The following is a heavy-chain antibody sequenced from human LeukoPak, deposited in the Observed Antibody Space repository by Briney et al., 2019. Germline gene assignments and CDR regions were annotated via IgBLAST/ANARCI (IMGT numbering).Heavy chain of an antibody. CDR3: ARGAYGSGTYHDFDI. J-gene: IGHJ3*02. D-gene: IGHD3-10*01. CDR1: GFTFSSYG. CDR2: TWYDGSNK. V-gene: IGHV3-33*01. Sequence: GGSLRLSCAASGFTFSSYGMHWVRQAPGKGLEWVAVTWYDGSNKYYVDSVKGRFTISRDNSKNTLYLQMNSLRAEDTAVYYCARGAYGSGTYHDFDIWGQGTMVTVSS.